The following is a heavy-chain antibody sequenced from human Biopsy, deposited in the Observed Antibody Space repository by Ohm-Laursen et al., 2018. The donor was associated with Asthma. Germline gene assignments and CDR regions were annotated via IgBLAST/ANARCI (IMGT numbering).Heavy chain of an antibody. CDR1: GGTFNTYV. V-gene: IGHV1-69*13. J-gene: IGHJ4*02. CDR2: INSVFGTT. CDR3: ARKAGSCISRTCYSLDF. D-gene: IGHD2-2*01. Sequence: ASVKVSCKTLGGTFNTYVIGWVRQAPGQGLEWMGGINSVFGTTTYPQKFQDRVTITADDSTSTVYMELSSLRSEDTAVYYCARKAGSCISRTCYSLDFWGQGTLVTASS.